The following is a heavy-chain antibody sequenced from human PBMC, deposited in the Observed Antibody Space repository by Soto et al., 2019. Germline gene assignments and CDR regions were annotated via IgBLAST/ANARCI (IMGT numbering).Heavy chain of an antibody. CDR3: ARGLRSLEWLQPGGFDP. CDR1: GGSISSYY. Sequence: PSETLSLTCTVSGGSISSYYWSWIRQPPGKGLEWIGYIYYSGSTNYSPSLKSRVTISVDTSKNQFSLKLSSVTAADTAVYYCARGLRSLEWLQPGGFDPRGQGTLVTVSS. V-gene: IGHV4-59*12. CDR2: IYYSGST. D-gene: IGHD3-3*01. J-gene: IGHJ5*02.